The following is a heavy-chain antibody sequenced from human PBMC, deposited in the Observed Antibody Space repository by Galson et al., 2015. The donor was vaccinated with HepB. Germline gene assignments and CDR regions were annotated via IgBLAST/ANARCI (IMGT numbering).Heavy chain of an antibody. D-gene: IGHD2-2*01. J-gene: IGHJ4*02. Sequence: SVTVSCKASGYTFTSYDINWVRQATGQGLEWMGWMNPNSGNTGYAQKFQGRVTMTRNTSISTAYMELSSLRSEDTAVYYCARAKFPLYCSSTSCSFDYWGQGTLVTVSS. V-gene: IGHV1-8*01. CDR3: ARAKFPLYCSSTSCSFDY. CDR1: GYTFTSYD. CDR2: MNPNSGNT.